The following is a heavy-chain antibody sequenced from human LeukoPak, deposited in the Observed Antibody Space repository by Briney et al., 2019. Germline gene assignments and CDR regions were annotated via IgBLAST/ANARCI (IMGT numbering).Heavy chain of an antibody. V-gene: IGHV4-34*01. CDR2: INHGGST. CDR1: DGSFTCYF. Sequence: PSETLSLTCAISDGSFTCYFWNWVRQAPGKGLEWIGDINHGGSTNYNPSLRSRVTMSVDTSKNQFSLKLSSVTAADTAVYYCARVAIFGVVINAMDVWGQGITVTVSS. CDR3: ARVAIFGVVINAMDV. J-gene: IGHJ6*02. D-gene: IGHD3-3*01.